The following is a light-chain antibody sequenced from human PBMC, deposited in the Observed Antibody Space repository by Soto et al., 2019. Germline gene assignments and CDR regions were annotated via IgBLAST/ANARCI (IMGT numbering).Light chain of an antibody. CDR3: QQYNHWPLT. J-gene: IGKJ4*01. V-gene: IGKV3-15*01. Sequence: EVVTTQSPATLSVSPGERATLSCRASQGIGTNLDWYQQKPGQAPRLLIYAASTMATGVPGRFSGSGSGTDFTLTISSLQSEDFAVYYCQQYNHWPLTFGGGTKVEIK. CDR1: QGIGTN. CDR2: AAS.